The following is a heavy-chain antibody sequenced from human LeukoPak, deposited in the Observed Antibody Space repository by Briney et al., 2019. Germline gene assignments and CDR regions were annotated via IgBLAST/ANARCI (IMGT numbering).Heavy chain of an antibody. V-gene: IGHV4-31*03. CDR3: ARGGLRWVPH. Sequence: PSETLSLTCNVSGGSISSGHYYWSWIRQHPGRGLEWIGYIHYSGGTYYNPSLKRRITISVDTSKNQFSLKLTSVCDADTAVYYCARGGLRWVPHWGQGTLVTVSS. CDR1: GGSISSGHYY. D-gene: IGHD4-23*01. CDR2: IHYSGGT. J-gene: IGHJ4*02.